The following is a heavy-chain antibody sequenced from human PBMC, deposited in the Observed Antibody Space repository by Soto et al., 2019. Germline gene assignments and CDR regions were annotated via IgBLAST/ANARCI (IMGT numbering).Heavy chain of an antibody. J-gene: IGHJ4*02. V-gene: IGHV3-74*01. CDR2: INSDATTK. CDR3: ARGPTGWYCYDY. Sequence: EVQLVESGGGLVQPGGSLRLSCVASGFTFRSSWMHWVRQAPGKGLVWVSRINSDATTKNYAEYAKGRFTIARDNAEXXXXXXMDSLTAEDTAVYYCARGPTGWYCYDYWGQGTLLTVSS. CDR1: GFTFRSSW. D-gene: IGHD6-19*01.